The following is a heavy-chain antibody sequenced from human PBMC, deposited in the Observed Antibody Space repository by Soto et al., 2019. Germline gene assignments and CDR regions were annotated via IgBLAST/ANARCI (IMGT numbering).Heavy chain of an antibody. CDR2: INQDGSEQ. CDR3: AKDNGQWLGTTYYYYGMDV. D-gene: IGHD6-19*01. V-gene: IGHV3-7*01. J-gene: IGHJ6*02. CDR1: GFSFSTYY. Sequence: GGSLRLSCAASGFSFSTYYMNWVRQAPGKGLEWVAAINQDGSEQYYLDSVKGRFTISRDNSKNSLYLQMNSLRAEDTAVYYCAKDNGQWLGTTYYYYGMDVSGQGTTVTVSS.